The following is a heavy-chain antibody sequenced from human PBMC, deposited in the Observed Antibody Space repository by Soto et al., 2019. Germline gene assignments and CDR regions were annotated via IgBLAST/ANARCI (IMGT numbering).Heavy chain of an antibody. Sequence: ASVKVSCKASGDTFTTYDINWVRQATGHGLEWMGWSNPNSGNIGYAQRFQGRVTMTRDTAIRTAYMEVSSLRSDDTAVYYCARGRASGSYYLLDYWGQGTLVTVSS. CDR3: ARGRASGSYYLLDY. V-gene: IGHV1-8*01. D-gene: IGHD3-10*01. J-gene: IGHJ4*02. CDR1: GDTFTTYD. CDR2: SNPNSGNI.